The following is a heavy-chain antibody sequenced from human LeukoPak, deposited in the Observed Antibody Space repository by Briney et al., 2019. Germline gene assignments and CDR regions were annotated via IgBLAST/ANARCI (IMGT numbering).Heavy chain of an antibody. J-gene: IGHJ4*02. D-gene: IGHD5-18*01. V-gene: IGHV4-39*07. CDR1: GGSISSSSYY. CDR2: IYYSGST. Sequence: SETLSLTCTVSGGSISSSSYYWGCIRQPPGKGLECIGSIYYSGSTYYNPSLKSRVTISVDTSKNQFSLKLSSVTAADTAVYYCARDRARDSYGKLTQPPFDYWGQGTLVTVSS. CDR3: ARDRARDSYGKLTQPPFDY.